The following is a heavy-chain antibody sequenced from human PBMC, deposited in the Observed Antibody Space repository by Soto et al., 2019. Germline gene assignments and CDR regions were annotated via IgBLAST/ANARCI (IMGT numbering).Heavy chain of an antibody. CDR2: ISAYNGNT. V-gene: IGHV1-18*01. D-gene: IGHD2-15*01. Sequence: ASVKVSCKASGYTFTSYGISWVRQAPGQGLEWMGWISAYNGNTNYAQKLQGRVTMTTDTSTSTAYMELRSLRPDDPAVYYCARDGVGYCSGGSCFSDAFAIWGHGTMVTVSS. CDR1: GYTFTSYG. CDR3: ARDGVGYCSGGSCFSDAFAI. J-gene: IGHJ3*02.